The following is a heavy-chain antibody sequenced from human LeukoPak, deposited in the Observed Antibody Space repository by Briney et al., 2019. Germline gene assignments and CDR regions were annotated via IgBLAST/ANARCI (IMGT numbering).Heavy chain of an antibody. V-gene: IGHV4-34*01. J-gene: IGHJ5*02. CDR2: INHSGST. CDR1: GGSFSGYY. CDR3: ASGGDYGSGSYLSSWFDP. D-gene: IGHD3-10*01. Sequence: SETLSLTCAVYGGSFSGYYWSWIRQPPGKGLEWIGEINHSGSTNYNPSLKSRVTISVDTSKNQFSLKLSSVTAADTAVYYCASGGDYGSGSYLSSWFDPWGQGTLVTVSS.